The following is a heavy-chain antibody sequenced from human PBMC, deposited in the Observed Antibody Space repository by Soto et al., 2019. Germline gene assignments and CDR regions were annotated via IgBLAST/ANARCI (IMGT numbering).Heavy chain of an antibody. V-gene: IGHV3-74*01. CDR1: GFTFSSFW. J-gene: IGHJ6*02. Sequence: GSLRLSCAASGFTFSSFWMHWVRQAPGKGLVWVSRINNYGSSTAYADSVQGRFTISRDNAKSTLYLQVSSLRAEDTAVYYCARDSLIEHTDYGVDVWGQGSTVTVSS. CDR2: INNYGSST. D-gene: IGHD2-21*01. CDR3: ARDSLIEHTDYGVDV.